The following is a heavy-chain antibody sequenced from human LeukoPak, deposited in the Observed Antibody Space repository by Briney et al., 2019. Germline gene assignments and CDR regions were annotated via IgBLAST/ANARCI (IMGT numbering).Heavy chain of an antibody. V-gene: IGHV1-18*01. J-gene: IGHJ2*01. D-gene: IGHD3-3*01. CDR3: ASGMEGWYFDL. Sequence: ASVKVSCKASGYIFTTYGISWVRQAPGQGLEWMGWISVYKVNTNYAQKFQGRVTMTTDTSTSTAYMELRSLRSDDTAVYYCASGMEGWYFDLWGRGTLVTVSS. CDR1: GYIFTTYG. CDR2: ISVYKVNT.